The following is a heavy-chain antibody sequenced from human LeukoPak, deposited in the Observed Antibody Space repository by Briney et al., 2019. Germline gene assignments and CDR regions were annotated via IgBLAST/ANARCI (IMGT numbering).Heavy chain of an antibody. V-gene: IGHV3-23*01. CDR1: GFTFSNFA. CDR2: ISISGGST. D-gene: IGHD1-26*01. J-gene: IGHJ4*02. CDR3: AKGIKWELPFDY. Sequence: GGSLRLSCVASGFTFSNFAMSWVRQAPGNGLDRVSAISISGGSTYYAGSVKGRFTISRDNSKNTLYLQMNSLRAEDTALYYCAKGIKWELPFDYWGQGTLVTVSS.